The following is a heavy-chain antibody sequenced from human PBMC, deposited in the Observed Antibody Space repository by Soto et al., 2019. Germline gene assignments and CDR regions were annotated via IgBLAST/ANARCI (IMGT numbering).Heavy chain of an antibody. CDR2: IFSGGST. CDR3: ARDSSRAVAGLY. Sequence: EVQLVESGGGLVQPGGSLRLSCAASGFTVSSNYMSWVRQAPGKGLEWVSVIFSGGSTFYADSVKGRFTISRDNSKNTLGLQMSSLSAEDTAVYYCARDSSRAVAGLYWGQGTLVTVSS. J-gene: IGHJ4*02. D-gene: IGHD6-19*01. V-gene: IGHV3-66*01. CDR1: GFTVSSNY.